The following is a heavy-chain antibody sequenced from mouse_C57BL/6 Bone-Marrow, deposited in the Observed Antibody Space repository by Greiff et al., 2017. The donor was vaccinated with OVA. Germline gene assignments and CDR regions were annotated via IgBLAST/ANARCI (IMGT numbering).Heavy chain of an antibody. CDR1: GYTFTSYW. J-gene: IGHJ2*01. CDR3: ARSFDY. CDR2: INPSSGYT. Sequence: QVQLQQSGAELAKPGASVKLSCKASGYTFTSYWMHWVKQRPGQGLEWIGYINPSSGYTKYNQKFKDKATLTADKPSSTAYMQLSSLTYEDSAVYYCARSFDYWGQGTTLTVSS. V-gene: IGHV1-7*01.